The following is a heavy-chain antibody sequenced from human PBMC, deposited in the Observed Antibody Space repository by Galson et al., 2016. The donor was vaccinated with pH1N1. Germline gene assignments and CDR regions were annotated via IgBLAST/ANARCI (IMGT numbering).Heavy chain of an antibody. D-gene: IGHD6-19*01. CDR1: GGSFSGHY. CDR3: ARHSTSGFPGIEVAARRRPFDI. Sequence: TLSLTCALYGGSFSGHYWSWIRQSPGKGLEWIGEISHSGRSDYNPSLEGRVTVSIDTSMNQFSLNLMSVAAADTAVYYCARHSTSGFPGIEVAARRRPFDIWGPVTMVIVSS. CDR2: ISHSGRS. V-gene: IGHV4-34*01. J-gene: IGHJ3*02.